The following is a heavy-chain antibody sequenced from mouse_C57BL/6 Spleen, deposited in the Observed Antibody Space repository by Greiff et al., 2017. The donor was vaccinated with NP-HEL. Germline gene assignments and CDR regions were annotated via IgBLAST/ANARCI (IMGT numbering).Heavy chain of an antibody. CDR3: ARPLYYGNLFAY. CDR2: IDPSDSYT. Sequence: QVQLQQPGAELVKPGASVKLSCKASGYTFTSYWMQWVKQRPGQGLEWIGEIDPSDSYTNYNQKFKGKATLTLDTSSSTAYMQLSSLTSEDSAVYYCARPLYYGNLFAYWGQGTLVTVSA. V-gene: IGHV1-50*01. J-gene: IGHJ3*01. D-gene: IGHD2-1*01. CDR1: GYTFTSYW.